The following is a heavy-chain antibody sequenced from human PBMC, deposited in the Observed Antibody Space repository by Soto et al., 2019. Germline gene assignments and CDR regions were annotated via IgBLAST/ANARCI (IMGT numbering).Heavy chain of an antibody. J-gene: IGHJ4*02. D-gene: IGHD5-12*01. CDR3: ERAYGGYADY. Sequence: SETMRLTSTVAGGYIISYYGSWIRQQPGKGLEWIGYIYYSGSTNYNPSLKSRVTISVDTSKNQFSLKLSSVTAADTAVYYCERAYGGYADYWGQGALVTVSS. CDR2: IYYSGST. V-gene: IGHV4-59*01. CDR1: GGYIISYY.